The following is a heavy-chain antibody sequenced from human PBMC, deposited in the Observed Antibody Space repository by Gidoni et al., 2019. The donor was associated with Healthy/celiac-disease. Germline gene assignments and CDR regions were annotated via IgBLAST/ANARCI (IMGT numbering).Heavy chain of an antibody. CDR3: ARDLRLWYDSSGDHDAFDI. J-gene: IGHJ3*02. Sequence: EVQLVESGGGLVQPGGSLRLSCAASGFTVSRNYMSWVRQAPGKGLEWVSVIYSGGSTYYADSVKGRFTISRDNSKNTLYLQMNSLRAEDTAVYYCARDLRLWYDSSGDHDAFDIWGQGTMVTVSS. CDR1: GFTVSRNY. D-gene: IGHD3-22*01. CDR2: IYSGGST. V-gene: IGHV3-66*01.